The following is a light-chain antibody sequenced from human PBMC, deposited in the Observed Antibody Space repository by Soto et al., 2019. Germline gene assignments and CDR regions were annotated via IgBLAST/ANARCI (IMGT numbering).Light chain of an antibody. CDR3: CSYAGSYIWV. J-gene: IGLJ2*01. CDR1: SSDVGGYNY. Sequence: QSVLTQPRSVSGSPGQSVTISCTGTSSDVGGYNYVSWYQQHPGKVPKLMIYDVTKRPSGVPDRFSGSKSGNTASLTISGLQAEDEADYYCCSYAGSYIWVFGGGTQLTVL. V-gene: IGLV2-11*01. CDR2: DVT.